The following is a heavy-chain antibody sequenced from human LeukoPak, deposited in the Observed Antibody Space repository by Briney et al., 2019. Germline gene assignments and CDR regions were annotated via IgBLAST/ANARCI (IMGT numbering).Heavy chain of an antibody. CDR3: ARGRVYFRDLTSLRGVIPFDS. CDR2: INHSGHT. Sequence: SETLSLTCAVYGGSLTTYWWTWIRQSAGRGLEWVGEINHSGHTNYNPSFESRLTVSIDKSKNQFSLRLSSVTAADTAIYYCARGRVYFRDLTSLRGVIPFDSWGQGTPVIVSS. J-gene: IGHJ4*02. CDR1: GGSLTTYW. V-gene: IGHV4-34*01. D-gene: IGHD3-10*01.